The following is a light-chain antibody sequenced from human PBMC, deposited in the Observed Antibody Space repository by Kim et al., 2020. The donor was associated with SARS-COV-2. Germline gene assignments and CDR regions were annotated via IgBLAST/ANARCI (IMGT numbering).Light chain of an antibody. J-gene: IGLJ2*01. CDR1: TSSTGRNR. CDR3: AAWDDTLNCSVI. Sequence: QRVTISWSGRTSSTGRNRVNWYHQVHGTAPKILISMYNPRPSGVPDRFSGSKSGTSAYLTISGLQSEDEGDYYGAAWDDTLNCSVIFGGGTQLTVL. CDR2: MYN. V-gene: IGLV1-44*01.